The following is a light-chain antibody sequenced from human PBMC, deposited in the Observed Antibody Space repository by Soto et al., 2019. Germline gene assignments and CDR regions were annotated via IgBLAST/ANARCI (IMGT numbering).Light chain of an antibody. Sequence: FMLTQPHSESESPGKTVTISCTGSSGSIASNYVQWYQQRPGSAPTTVIYEDNQRPSGVPDRFSGSIDSSSNSASLTISGLKTEDEADYYCQSYDSSNVVFGGGTKLTVL. CDR2: EDN. CDR1: SGSIASNY. J-gene: IGLJ2*01. V-gene: IGLV6-57*02. CDR3: QSYDSSNVV.